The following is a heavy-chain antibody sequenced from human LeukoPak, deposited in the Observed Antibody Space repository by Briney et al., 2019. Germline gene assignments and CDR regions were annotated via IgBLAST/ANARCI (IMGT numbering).Heavy chain of an antibody. Sequence: GGSLRLSCAASGFTFSIYSMNWVRQPPGKGLEWVSYISSSATSIYYADSVRRRFTIPRDNAKNSLFLQMDSLRDDDTAVYYCASSDDYGGNRFDYWGRGTLVTVSS. J-gene: IGHJ4*02. D-gene: IGHD4-23*01. CDR1: GFTFSIYS. CDR3: ASSDDYGGNRFDY. V-gene: IGHV3-48*02. CDR2: ISSSATSI.